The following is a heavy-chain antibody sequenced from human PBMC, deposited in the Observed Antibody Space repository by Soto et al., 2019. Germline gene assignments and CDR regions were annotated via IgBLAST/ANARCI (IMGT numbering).Heavy chain of an antibody. Sequence: QVQLVQSGAEVQKPGSSVKVSCKASGGTFSSYAITWVRQAPGQGLEWMGGIIPILDSINYAQKFQGRVTITADEATSTAYMELSSLRSEDTAVYYCARARVYYYHYGMDVWGQGTTVTVSS. CDR3: ARARVYYYHYGMDV. J-gene: IGHJ6*02. CDR2: IIPILDSI. V-gene: IGHV1-69*01. CDR1: GGTFSSYA. D-gene: IGHD6-6*01.